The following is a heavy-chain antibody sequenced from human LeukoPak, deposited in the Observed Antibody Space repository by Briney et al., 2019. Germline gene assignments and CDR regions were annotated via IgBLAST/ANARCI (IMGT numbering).Heavy chain of an antibody. D-gene: IGHD3-22*01. V-gene: IGHV4-34*01. CDR3: ASLGYDSSGYYFGFDY. CDR1: GGSFSGYY. J-gene: IGHJ4*02. Sequence: SETLSLTCAVYGGSFSGYYCGWIRQPPGKGLEWIGEMNHSGSTNYNPSLESRVTISVDTSKNQFSLKLSSVTAADTAVYYCASLGYDSSGYYFGFDYWGQGTLVTVSS. CDR2: MNHSGST.